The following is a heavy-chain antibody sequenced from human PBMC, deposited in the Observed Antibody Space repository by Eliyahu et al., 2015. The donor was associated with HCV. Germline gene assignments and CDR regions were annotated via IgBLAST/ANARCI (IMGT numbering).Heavy chain of an antibody. CDR2: IYNRGNT. D-gene: IGHD6-19*01. J-gene: IGHJ4*02. V-gene: IGHV4-59*01. CDR3: VRSTGWYRNFDY. Sequence: QVQLQESGPGLVKPSETLSLTCTVSGDFISSFYFSWVRQSPGKGLEWIGHIYNRGNTRYNPSLKSRVIISVDTSMNQFSLKLDSVTAADTAIYYCVRSTGWYRNFDYWSQGSLVTVSS. CDR1: GDFISSFY.